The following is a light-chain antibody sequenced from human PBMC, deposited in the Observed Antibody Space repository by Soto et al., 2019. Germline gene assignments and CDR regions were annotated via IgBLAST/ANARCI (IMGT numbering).Light chain of an antibody. V-gene: IGLV2-14*01. CDR1: RSDVGGYNY. CDR3: SSYTSRSTLVV. Sequence: QSALTQPASVSGSTGQSISISCTGTRSDVGGYNYVSWYQQHPGKAPRLMIYDVSNRPSGVSNRFSGSKSGNTASLTISGLQAEDEADYYCSSYTSRSTLVVFGGGTKLTVL. CDR2: DVS. J-gene: IGLJ2*01.